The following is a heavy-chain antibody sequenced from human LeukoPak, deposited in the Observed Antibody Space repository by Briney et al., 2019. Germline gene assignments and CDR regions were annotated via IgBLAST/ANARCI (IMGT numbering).Heavy chain of an antibody. CDR2: IDPSDSER. J-gene: IGHJ4*02. CDR3: ARQTAMGRSGDY. D-gene: IGHD5-18*01. V-gene: IGHV5-51*01. Sequence: GESLKISCKASGYSFTSYWIGWVRQMPGKGLEWMGIIDPSDSERRYTQSFQGQVTISVDRSLTTAYLQWNSLKASDTAMYYCARQTAMGRSGDYWGQGTLVTVSS. CDR1: GYSFTSYW.